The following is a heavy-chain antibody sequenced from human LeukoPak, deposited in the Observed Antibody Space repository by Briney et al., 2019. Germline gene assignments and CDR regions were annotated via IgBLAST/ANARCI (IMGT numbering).Heavy chain of an antibody. J-gene: IGHJ4*02. V-gene: IGHV1-2*02. Sequence: GASVKVSCKASGYTFTAYYMHWVRQAPGQGLEWMGWINSNSGGTNFVQKFQGRVTMTRDTSISTAYMELSSLRSDDTAVYYCARGEKVATMIVTGYWGQGTLVTVSS. CDR2: INSNSGGT. D-gene: IGHD3-22*01. CDR3: ARGEKVATMIVTGY. CDR1: GYTFTAYY.